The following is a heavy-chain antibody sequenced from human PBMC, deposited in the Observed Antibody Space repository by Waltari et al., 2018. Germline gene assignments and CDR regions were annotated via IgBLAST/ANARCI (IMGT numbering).Heavy chain of an antibody. D-gene: IGHD2-21*01. Sequence: QITLKESGPTLVKPTQTLTLTCTFSGFSLTTNGVGVGWIRQPPGKALEWLVFIYCDDDKRYSPSLNSRLTITKDTSKNEVVLTMTTMDPVDTATYYCAHRRDFRGDWNPVWLDPWGQGILVTVSS. V-gene: IGHV2-5*02. J-gene: IGHJ5*02. CDR3: AHRRDFRGDWNPVWLDP. CDR1: GFSLTTNGVG. CDR2: IYCDDDK.